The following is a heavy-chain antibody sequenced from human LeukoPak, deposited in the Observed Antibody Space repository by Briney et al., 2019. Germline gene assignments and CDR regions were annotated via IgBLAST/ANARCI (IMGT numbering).Heavy chain of an antibody. V-gene: IGHV5-51*01. CDR2: IYPGDSDT. CDR1: GYSFTSSW. J-gene: IGHJ4*02. D-gene: IGHD1-26*01. Sequence: GESLKISCKGSGYSFTSSWIGWVRQMPGKGLEWVGIIYPGDSDTRYSPSFQGQVTISADKSNTTAYLQWSSLKASDTAMYYCARRHHEWELLDYWGQGTLVTVSS. CDR3: ARRHHEWELLDY.